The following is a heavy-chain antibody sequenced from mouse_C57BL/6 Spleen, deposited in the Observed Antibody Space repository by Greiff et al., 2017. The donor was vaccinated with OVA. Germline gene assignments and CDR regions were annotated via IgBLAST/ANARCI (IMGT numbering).Heavy chain of an antibody. V-gene: IGHV5-17*01. D-gene: IGHD2-4*01. CDR1: GFTFSDYG. CDR2: ISSGSSTI. J-gene: IGHJ2*01. Sequence: EVKLMESGGGLVKPGGSLKLSCAASGFTFSDYGMHWVRQAPEKGLEWVAYISSGSSTIYYADTVKGRFTIARDNAKNTLFLQMTSLRSEDTAMYYCARENDYDGFDYWGQGTTLTVSS. CDR3: ARENDYDGFDY.